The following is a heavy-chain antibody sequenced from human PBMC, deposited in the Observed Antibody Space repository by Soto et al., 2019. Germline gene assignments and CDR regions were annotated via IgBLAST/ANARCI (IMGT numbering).Heavy chain of an antibody. CDR2: IYYSGST. CDR3: ARQLRSGFYR. D-gene: IGHD5-12*01. Sequence: SETLSLTCTVSGGSISSSSYYWGWIRRPPGKGLEWIGSIYYSGSTYYNPSLKSRVTISVDTSKNQFSLKLSSVTAADTAVYYCARQLRSGFYRWGQGTLVTVSS. V-gene: IGHV4-39*01. J-gene: IGHJ4*02. CDR1: GGSISSSSYY.